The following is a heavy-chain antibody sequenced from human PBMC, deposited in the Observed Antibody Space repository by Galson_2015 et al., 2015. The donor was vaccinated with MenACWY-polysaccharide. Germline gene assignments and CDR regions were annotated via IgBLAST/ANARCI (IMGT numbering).Heavy chain of an antibody. CDR2: ISSSSSTI. CDR3: ARSFGSSLTY. CDR1: GLTFSNYC. D-gene: IGHD6-6*01. V-gene: IGHV3-48*01. Sequence: SLRLSCAVSGLTFSNYCMNWVRQAPGKGLEWVSYISSSSSTIYYADSVKGRFTISRDNAKNSLYLQMNSLRAEDTAVYFCARSFGSSLTYWGQGTLVTVSS. J-gene: IGHJ4*02.